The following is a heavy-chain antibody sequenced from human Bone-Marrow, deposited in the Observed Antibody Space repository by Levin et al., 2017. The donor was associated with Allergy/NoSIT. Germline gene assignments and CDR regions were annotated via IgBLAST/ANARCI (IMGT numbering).Heavy chain of an antibody. CDR3: TRRTYGSSPRLDS. Sequence: SETLSLTCTVSGASIYSSHWWTWVRQSPGKGLEWIGEMYHSGHSQYNPSLQSRVTISVDKSKNQFSLNLTSVTAADTAVYFCTRRTYGSSPRLDSWGQGSLVTVSS. CDR2: MYHSGHS. J-gene: IGHJ4*02. V-gene: IGHV4-4*02. CDR1: GASIYSSHW. D-gene: IGHD6-6*01.